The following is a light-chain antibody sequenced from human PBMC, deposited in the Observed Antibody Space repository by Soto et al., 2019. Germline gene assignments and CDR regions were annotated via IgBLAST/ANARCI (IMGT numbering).Light chain of an antibody. CDR2: DAS. V-gene: IGKV3-11*01. CDR1: QSVSSY. J-gene: IGKJ5*01. CDR3: QQRSNWPPIT. Sequence: EIVLTQSPATLSLPPGERPTLSCRASQSVSSYLAWYQQKPGQAPRLIIYDASNRATGIPARFSGSGSGTDFTPTISSLEPEDFAVYYCQQRSNWPPITFCQGTRLEIK.